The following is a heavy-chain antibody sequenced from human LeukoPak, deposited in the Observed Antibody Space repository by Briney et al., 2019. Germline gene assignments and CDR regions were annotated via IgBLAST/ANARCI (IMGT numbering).Heavy chain of an antibody. CDR1: GYSFTSYW. D-gene: IGHD6-19*01. Sequence: GESLKISCKGSGYSFTSYWIGWVRQMPGKGLEWKGIIYLGDSDTRYSPSFQGQVTISADKSISTAYLQWSSLKASDTAMYYCARQAVAGTPNFDYWGQGTLVTVSS. J-gene: IGHJ4*02. CDR2: IYLGDSDT. V-gene: IGHV5-51*01. CDR3: ARQAVAGTPNFDY.